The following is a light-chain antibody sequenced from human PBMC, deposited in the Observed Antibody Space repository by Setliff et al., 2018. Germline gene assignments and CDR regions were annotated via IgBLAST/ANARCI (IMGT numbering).Light chain of an antibody. Sequence: QSALTQPASVSGSPGQSITISCAGTSSDVGAYSHVSWYQHHPGKAPKLMIYEVTKRPSGVPDRFSGSKSGNTASLTVSGLQAEDEADYYCSAYAGSNNWGVFGTGTKVTVL. CDR3: SAYAGSNNWGV. CDR1: SSDVGAYSH. V-gene: IGLV2-8*01. J-gene: IGLJ1*01. CDR2: EVT.